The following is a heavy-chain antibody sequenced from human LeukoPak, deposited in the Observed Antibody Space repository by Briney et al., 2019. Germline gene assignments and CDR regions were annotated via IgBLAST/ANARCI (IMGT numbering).Heavy chain of an antibody. V-gene: IGHV1-69*04. Sequence: ASVKVSCKSSGGTFSSYAISWVRQAPGQGLAWMGRIIPILGIANYAQKFQGRVTITADKSTRTAYMELSSLRSEDTAVYYCARGSGVVPAAVRYYYYGMDVWGQGSTVTVSS. CDR1: GGTFSSYA. D-gene: IGHD2-2*01. CDR2: IIPILGIA. CDR3: ARGSGVVPAAVRYYYYGMDV. J-gene: IGHJ6*02.